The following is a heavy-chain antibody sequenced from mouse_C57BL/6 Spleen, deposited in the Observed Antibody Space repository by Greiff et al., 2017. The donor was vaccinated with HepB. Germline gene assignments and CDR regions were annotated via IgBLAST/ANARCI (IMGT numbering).Heavy chain of an antibody. Sequence: QVQLQQPGTELVKPGASVKLSCKASGYTFTSYWMHWVKQRPGQGLEWIGNINPSNGGTNYNEKFKSKATLTVDKSSSTAYLQLSSLTSEDSAVYYGARGSYGQLRDYAMDYWGQGTSVTGSS. CDR2: INPSNGGT. D-gene: IGHD3-3*01. V-gene: IGHV1-53*01. CDR1: GYTFTSYW. J-gene: IGHJ4*01. CDR3: ARGSYGQLRDYAMDY.